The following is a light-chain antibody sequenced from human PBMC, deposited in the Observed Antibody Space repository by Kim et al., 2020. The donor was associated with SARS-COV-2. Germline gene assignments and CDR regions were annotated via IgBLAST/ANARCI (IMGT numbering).Light chain of an antibody. J-gene: IGKJ2*01. Sequence: EVLMTQSPATLSVSPGESATLSCRASQSVTSNLAWYQQKPGQAPRLLIYGASTRATGIPARFRGSGSGTDFTLTISSLQSEDFAVYYCHQYTAGYTFGQGTKLEI. CDR2: GAS. CDR3: HQYTAGYT. CDR1: QSVTSN. V-gene: IGKV3-15*01.